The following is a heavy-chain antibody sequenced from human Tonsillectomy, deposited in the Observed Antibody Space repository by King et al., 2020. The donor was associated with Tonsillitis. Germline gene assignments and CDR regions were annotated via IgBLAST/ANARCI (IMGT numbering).Heavy chain of an antibody. J-gene: IGHJ6*02. CDR2: IRSKANSYAT. D-gene: IGHD2-15*01. Sequence: QLVQSGGGLVQPGGSLKLSCEASGVTFSGSAMHWVRQASGKGLEWVGRIRSKANSYATVYAGSVKGRFTISRDDSKNTAYLQMNSLKTEDTAVYYCTRRVVAASRGMDVWGQGTTVTVSS. CDR3: TRRVVAASRGMDV. CDR1: GVTFSGSA. V-gene: IGHV3-73*02.